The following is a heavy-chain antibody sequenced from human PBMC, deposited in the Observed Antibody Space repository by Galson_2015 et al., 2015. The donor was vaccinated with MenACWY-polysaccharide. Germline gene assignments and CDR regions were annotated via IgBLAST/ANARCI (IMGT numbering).Heavy chain of an antibody. D-gene: IGHD1-26*01. CDR3: VTGGWADN. V-gene: IGHV3-23*02. CDR1: GFSFSMSV. CDR2: ISSGGDTT. J-gene: IGHJ4*02. Sequence: SLRLSCAASGFSFSMSVMTWVRQAPGKGLEWVSAISSGGDTTYYIDSVKGRFTISRDNSKDTVHLQMDSLRAEDTALYYCVTGGWADNWGQGTLVTVSS.